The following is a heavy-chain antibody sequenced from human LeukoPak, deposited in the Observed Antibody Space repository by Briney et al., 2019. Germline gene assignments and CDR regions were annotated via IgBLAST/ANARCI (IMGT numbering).Heavy chain of an antibody. CDR1: GGSISSYC. D-gene: IGHD3-10*01. CDR3: ASPSGGRYRDDALDI. Sequence: SETLSLTCTVSGGSISSYCWSWSRQPPGKGLEWIGYIYYSGSTNYNPSLKSRVTISVDTSKNQFSLKLSSVTAADRAVYYCASPSGGRYRDDALDIWGQGTMVTVSS. CDR2: IYYSGST. V-gene: IGHV4-59*08. J-gene: IGHJ3*02.